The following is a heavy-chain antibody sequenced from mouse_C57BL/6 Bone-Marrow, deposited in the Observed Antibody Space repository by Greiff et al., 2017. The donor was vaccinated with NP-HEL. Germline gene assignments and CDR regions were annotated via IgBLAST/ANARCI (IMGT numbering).Heavy chain of an antibody. CDR1: GFTFSDYG. CDR2: ISSGSSTI. D-gene: IGHD2-3*01. CDR3: ARGLGGYYPAWFAY. J-gene: IGHJ3*01. V-gene: IGHV5-17*01. Sequence: EVQVVESGGGLVKPGGSLKLSCAASGFTFSDYGMHWVRQAPEKGLEWVAYISSGSSTIYYADTVKGRFTISRDNAKNTLFLQMTSLRSEDTAMYYCARGLGGYYPAWFAYWGQGTLVTVSA.